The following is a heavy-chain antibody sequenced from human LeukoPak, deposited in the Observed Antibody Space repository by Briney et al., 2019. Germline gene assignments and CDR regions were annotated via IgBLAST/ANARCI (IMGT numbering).Heavy chain of an antibody. Sequence: SETLSLTCTVSGGSISSYYWSWIRQPPGKGLEWIGYIYYSGSTNHNPSLKSRVTISVDTSKNQFSLKLSSVTAEDTAVYYCARHVKGSTHGFDPWGQGTLVTVSS. CDR1: GGSISSYY. CDR2: IYYSGST. V-gene: IGHV4-59*08. CDR3: ARHVKGSTHGFDP. D-gene: IGHD2/OR15-2a*01. J-gene: IGHJ5*02.